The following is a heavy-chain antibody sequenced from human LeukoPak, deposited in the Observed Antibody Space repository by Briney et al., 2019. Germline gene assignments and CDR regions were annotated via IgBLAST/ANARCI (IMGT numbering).Heavy chain of an antibody. D-gene: IGHD6-19*01. J-gene: IGHJ4*02. CDR2: VSSSSSSI. CDR1: GFTFSSYT. Sequence: GESLRLSCAASGFTFSSYTMNWVRQAPGKGLEWVSSVSSSSSSIYYADSVKGRFTISRDNAKKSLYLQMNSLRAEDTAVYYCARSSGWWSLDYWGQGTLVTVSS. CDR3: ARSSGWWSLDY. V-gene: IGHV3-21*04.